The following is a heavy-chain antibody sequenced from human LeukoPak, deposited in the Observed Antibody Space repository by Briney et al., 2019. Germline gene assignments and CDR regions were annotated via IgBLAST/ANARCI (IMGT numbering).Heavy chain of an antibody. CDR1: GYTFTSYG. V-gene: IGHV1-18*01. Sequence: GASVKVSCKASGYTFTSYGISWVRQAPGQGLEWMGWISAYNGNTNYAQKLQGRVTTTTDTSTSTAYMELRSLRSDDTAVYYCARGPVGATIRHVFDYWGQGTLVTVSS. CDR3: ARGPVGATIRHVFDY. CDR2: ISAYNGNT. J-gene: IGHJ4*02. D-gene: IGHD5-12*01.